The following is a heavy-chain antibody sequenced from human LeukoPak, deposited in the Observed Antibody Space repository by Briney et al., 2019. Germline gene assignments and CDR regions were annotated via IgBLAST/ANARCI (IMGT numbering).Heavy chain of an antibody. CDR1: GFTFSSYA. D-gene: IGHD2-8*01. CDR3: AKASLYCTNGVCYSWAFDI. Sequence: GGSLRLSCAASGFTFSSYAMSWVRQAPGKGLEWVSAISGSGGSTYNADSVKGRFTISRDNSKNTLYLQMNSLRAEDTAVYYCAKASLYCTNGVCYSWAFDIWGQGTMVTVSS. V-gene: IGHV3-23*01. CDR2: ISGSGGST. J-gene: IGHJ3*02.